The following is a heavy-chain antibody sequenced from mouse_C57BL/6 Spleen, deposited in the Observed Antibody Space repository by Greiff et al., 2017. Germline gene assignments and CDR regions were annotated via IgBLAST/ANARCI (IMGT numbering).Heavy chain of an antibody. CDR1: GYTFTSYG. D-gene: IGHD2-1*01. Sequence: VQLQQSGAELARPGASVKLSCKASGYTFTSYGISWVKQRTGQGLEWIGEIYPRSGNTYYNEKFKGKATLTADKSSSTAYMELRSLTSEDSAVYFCAREGYGNYEYAMDYWGQGTSVTVSS. V-gene: IGHV1-81*01. CDR3: AREGYGNYEYAMDY. CDR2: IYPRSGNT. J-gene: IGHJ4*01.